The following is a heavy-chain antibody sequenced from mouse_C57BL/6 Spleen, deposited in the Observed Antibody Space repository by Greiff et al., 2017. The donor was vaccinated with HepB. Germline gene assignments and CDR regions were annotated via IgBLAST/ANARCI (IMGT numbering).Heavy chain of an antibody. CDR2: ISNGGGST. V-gene: IGHV5-12*01. CDR3: AGGMDY. CDR1: GFTFSDYY. J-gene: IGHJ4*01. Sequence: EVKLVESGGGLVQPGGSLKLSCAASGFTFSDYYMYWVRQTPEKRLEWVAYISNGGGSTYYPDTVKGRFTISRDNAKNTLYLQMSRLKSEDTAMYYCAGGMDYWGQGTSVTVSS.